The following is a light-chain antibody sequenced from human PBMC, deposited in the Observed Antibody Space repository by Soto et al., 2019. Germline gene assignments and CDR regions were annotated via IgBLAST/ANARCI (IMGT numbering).Light chain of an antibody. CDR3: QTWGTGIWV. V-gene: IGLV4-69*01. Sequence: QSVLTQSPSASASLGASVKLTCTLSSGHTSYAIAWHQQQPEKGPRYLMKVNSDGSHSKGGGIPDRFSGSSSGAERYLTIYSLQSDDEADYYCQTWGTGIWVFGGGTKLTVL. CDR1: SGHTSYA. CDR2: VNSDGSH. J-gene: IGLJ3*02.